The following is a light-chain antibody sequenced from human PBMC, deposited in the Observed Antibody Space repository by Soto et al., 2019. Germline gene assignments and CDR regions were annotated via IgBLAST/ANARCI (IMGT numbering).Light chain of an antibody. CDR2: DAS. CDR3: QQYHRSSIT. Sequence: QITNYKYTLVAYVVGVDLSTCRASQSLNNGLAWYQQKPGKAPNLLIYDASTLERGFQSRFSGPGSGTEFTLPISSLQPDDFATYYCQQYHRSSITFGQGTRLEV. J-gene: IGKJ5*01. CDR1: QSLNNG. V-gene: IGKV1-5*01.